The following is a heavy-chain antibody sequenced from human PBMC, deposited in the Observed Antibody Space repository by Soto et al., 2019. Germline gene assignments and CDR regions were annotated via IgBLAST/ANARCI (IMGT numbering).Heavy chain of an antibody. Sequence: EVQLFESGGGLVQPGGSLRLSCAASGFTFSTYSMNWVRQAPGKGLEWVSGISGSGDSTYYADSVKGRFTVSRDNSKNTLYLQMNSLRDEDTAVFYCAKERSSGWSFDYWGQGTLVTVSS. CDR2: ISGSGDST. V-gene: IGHV3-23*01. J-gene: IGHJ4*02. CDR3: AKERSSGWSFDY. D-gene: IGHD6-19*01. CDR1: GFTFSTYS.